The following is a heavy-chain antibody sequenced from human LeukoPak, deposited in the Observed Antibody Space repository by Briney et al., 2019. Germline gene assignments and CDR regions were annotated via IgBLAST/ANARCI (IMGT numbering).Heavy chain of an antibody. V-gene: IGHV1-18*04. J-gene: IGHJ3*02. CDR1: GYTFTGHY. CDR3: ARRVWGADAFDI. D-gene: IGHD3-16*01. CDR2: ISAYTANT. Sequence: ASVKVSCKASGYTFTGHYMHWVRQAPGQGLEWMGWISAYTANTNYAQNLQGRVTMTTDTSTSTAYMELRGLRSVDTAVYYCARRVWGADAFDIWGQGTLVTVS.